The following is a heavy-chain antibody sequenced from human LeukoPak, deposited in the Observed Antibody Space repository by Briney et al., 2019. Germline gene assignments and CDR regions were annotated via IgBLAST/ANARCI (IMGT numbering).Heavy chain of an antibody. V-gene: IGHV4-34*01. CDR2: INHSGST. CDR3: ARGQNTYYYDSSGYYTKTAFDY. Sequence: PSETLSLTCAVYGGSFSGYYWSWIRQPPGKGLEWIGEINHSGSTNYNPSLKSRVTISVDTSKNQFSLKLSSVTAADTAVYYCARGQNTYYYDSSGYYTKTAFDYWGQGTLVTVSS. D-gene: IGHD3-22*01. CDR1: GGSFSGYY. J-gene: IGHJ4*02.